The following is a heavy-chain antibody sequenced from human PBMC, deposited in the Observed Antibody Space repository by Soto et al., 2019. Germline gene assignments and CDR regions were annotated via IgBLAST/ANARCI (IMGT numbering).Heavy chain of an antibody. CDR2: ISSSIATI. V-gene: IGHV3-48*02. CDR1: GFTFSNYG. J-gene: IGHJ4*02. CDR3: ARGGAARPDS. Sequence: EVQLVESGGGLVQPGGSLRLSCAASGFTFSNYGMNWVRQAPGKGLAWVSYISSSIATIQYADSVKGRFTISRDNAKNSLYLQMNSLRDEDTAVYYCARGGAARPDSWGQGTLVTVSS. D-gene: IGHD6-6*01.